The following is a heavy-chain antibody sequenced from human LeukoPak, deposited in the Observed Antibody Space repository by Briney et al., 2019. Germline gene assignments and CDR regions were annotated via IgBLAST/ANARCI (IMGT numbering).Heavy chain of an antibody. J-gene: IGHJ4*02. CDR3: AKDLNDYGDWYYFDY. CDR2: IWYDGSNK. Sequence: PRGSLRLSCAASGFTFSSYGMHWVRQAPGKGLEWVAVIWYDGSNKYYADSVKGRFTISRDNSKNTLYLQMNSLRAEDTAVYYCAKDLNDYGDWYYFDYWAEGTLVTVFS. D-gene: IGHD4-17*01. CDR1: GFTFSSYG. V-gene: IGHV3-33*06.